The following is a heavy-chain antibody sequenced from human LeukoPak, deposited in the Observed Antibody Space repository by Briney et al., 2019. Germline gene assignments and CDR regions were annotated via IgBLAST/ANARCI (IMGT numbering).Heavy chain of an antibody. CDR3: ARDLTWAIVPAAISSYFQH. J-gene: IGHJ1*01. D-gene: IGHD2-2*02. V-gene: IGHV3-30*03. CDR2: ISYDGSNK. Sequence: PGGSLRLSCAASRFTFSSSGMSWVRQAPGKGLEWVAVISYDGSNKYYADSVKGRFTISRDNSKNTLYLQMNSLRAEDTAVYYCARDLTWAIVPAAISSYFQHWGQGTLVTVSS. CDR1: RFTFSSSG.